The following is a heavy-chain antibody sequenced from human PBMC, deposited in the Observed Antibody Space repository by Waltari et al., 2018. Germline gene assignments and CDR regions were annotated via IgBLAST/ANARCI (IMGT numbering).Heavy chain of an antibody. J-gene: IGHJ4*02. CDR3: TRGGDDSSWYWRN. Sequence: EVQLVESGGGLVQPGGSVRLSCAASGFTFSNNWMTWVRQAPGKGLEWVANINQDGSEKYSVESVKGRFTISRDNAKNSLYLQLNSLRADDTAVYYCTRGGDDSSWYWRNWGQGTLVTVSS. CDR2: INQDGSEK. CDR1: GFTFSNNW. D-gene: IGHD6-13*01. V-gene: IGHV3-7*01.